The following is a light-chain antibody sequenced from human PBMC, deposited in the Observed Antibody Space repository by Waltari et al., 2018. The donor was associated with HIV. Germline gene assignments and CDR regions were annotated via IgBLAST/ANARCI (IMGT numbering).Light chain of an antibody. CDR3: SSYAGSNVPV. Sequence: QSALTQPPSASGSPGQSVTISCTGTSSDVGAYNYVPWYQQHPGKAPKLMIYDVSKRPSGVPDRFFGSKSGNTASLTVSGLQAEDEADYYCSSYAGSNVPVFGGGTKLTVL. CDR2: DVS. V-gene: IGLV2-8*01. J-gene: IGLJ2*01. CDR1: SSDVGAYNY.